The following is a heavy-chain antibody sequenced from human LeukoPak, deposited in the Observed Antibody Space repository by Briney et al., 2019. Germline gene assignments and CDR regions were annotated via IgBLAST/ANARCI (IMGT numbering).Heavy chain of an antibody. CDR3: ARGGGENYCSGGSCYYRVNYFDY. D-gene: IGHD2-15*01. V-gene: IGHV6-1*01. Sequence: SRTLSLTCAISGDSVSSNSAAWNWIRQSPSRGLEWLGRTYYRSKWYNDYAVSVKSRITINPDTSKNQFSLQLNSVTPEDTAVYYCARGGGENYCSGGSCYYRVNYFDYWGQGTLVTVSS. J-gene: IGHJ4*02. CDR1: GDSVSSNSAA. CDR2: TYYRSKWYN.